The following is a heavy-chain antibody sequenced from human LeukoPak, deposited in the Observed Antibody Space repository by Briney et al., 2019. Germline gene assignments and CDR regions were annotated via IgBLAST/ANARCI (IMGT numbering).Heavy chain of an antibody. CDR3: ARDSPPPYSSSGSHRHNWFDP. Sequence: SETLSLTCTVSGGSISSYYWSWIRQPAGKGLEWIGRIYTSGSTNYNPSLKSRVTMSVDTSKNQFSLKLSSVTAADTAVYYCARDSPPPYSSSGSHRHNWFDPWGQGTLVTVSS. V-gene: IGHV4-4*07. D-gene: IGHD6-13*01. J-gene: IGHJ5*02. CDR1: GGSISSYY. CDR2: IYTSGST.